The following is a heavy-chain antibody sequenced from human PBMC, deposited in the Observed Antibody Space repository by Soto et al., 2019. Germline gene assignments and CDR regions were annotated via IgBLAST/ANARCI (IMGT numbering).Heavy chain of an antibody. V-gene: IGHV3-33*01. CDR3: ARVQTPIVVVPAAYYYYYGMDV. J-gene: IGHJ6*02. CDR2: IWYDGSNK. Sequence: GGSLRLSCAASGFTFSSYGMHWVGQAPGKGLEWVAVIWYDGSNKYYADSVKGRFTISRDNSKNTLYLQMNSLRAEDTAVYYCARVQTPIVVVPAAYYYYYGMDVWGQGTTVTVSS. D-gene: IGHD2-2*01. CDR1: GFTFSSYG.